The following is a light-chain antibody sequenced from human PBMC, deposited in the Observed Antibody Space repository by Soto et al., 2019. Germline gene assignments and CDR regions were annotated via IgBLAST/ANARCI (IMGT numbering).Light chain of an antibody. CDR2: EVS. Sequence: QSVLTQPASVSGSPGRSITISCTGTSSDVGGYNYVSWYQQHPGKAPKLMIYEVSNRPSGVSNRFSGSKSGNTASPTISGLQAEDEADYYCSSYTSSSTLVVFGGGTQLTVL. V-gene: IGLV2-14*01. CDR1: SSDVGGYNY. CDR3: SSYTSSSTLVV. J-gene: IGLJ2*01.